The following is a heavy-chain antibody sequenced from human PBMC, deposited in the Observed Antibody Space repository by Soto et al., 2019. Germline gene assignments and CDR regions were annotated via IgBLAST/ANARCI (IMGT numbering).Heavy chain of an antibody. Sequence: PGGSLTLSCVTSGFTFTKYSMNWVRQAPGKGLELVSYISYSGETKYYADSLKGRYAISRDDAKNSVYLQMNSMRDEDTAFYYCVRGVVVVVGYKDENFDHWGQGTLVTVSS. V-gene: IGHV3-48*02. CDR1: GFTFTKYS. CDR3: VRGVVVVVGYKDENFDH. J-gene: IGHJ4*02. D-gene: IGHD2-15*01. CDR2: ISYSGETK.